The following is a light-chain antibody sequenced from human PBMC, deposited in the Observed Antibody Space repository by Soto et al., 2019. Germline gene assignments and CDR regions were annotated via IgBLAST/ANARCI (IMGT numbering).Light chain of an antibody. CDR1: QTISSF. CDR2: AAS. J-gene: IGKJ4*01. Sequence: DIQMTQSPSPLSASVGDSVTITCRASQTISSFVNWYQQKPGEAPNLLIYAASSLQPGVPSRFSGSASGTDFTLTIRNLQPEDFATYYCQQSYHSPISFGGGTTVEIK. V-gene: IGKV1-39*01. CDR3: QQSYHSPIS.